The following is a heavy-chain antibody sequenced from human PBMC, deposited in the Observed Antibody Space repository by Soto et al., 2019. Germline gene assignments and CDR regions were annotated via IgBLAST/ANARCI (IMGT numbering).Heavy chain of an antibody. V-gene: IGHV3-30*18. CDR2: ISYDGSNK. Sequence: QVQLVESGGGVVQPGRSLRLSCAASGFTFSSYGMHWVRQAPGKGLEWVAVISYDGSNKYYADSVKGRFTISRDNSKNTLYLQRNSLRAEDTAVYYCAKDLHDAFDIWGQGTMVTVSS. CDR1: GFTFSSYG. J-gene: IGHJ3*02. CDR3: AKDLHDAFDI.